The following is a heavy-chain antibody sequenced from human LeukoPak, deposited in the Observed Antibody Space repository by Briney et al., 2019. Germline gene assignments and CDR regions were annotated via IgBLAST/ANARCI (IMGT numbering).Heavy chain of an antibody. CDR3: ARGLRFIQGPGYYYMDV. CDR2: INHSGNT. J-gene: IGHJ6*03. D-gene: IGHD3-16*02. CDR1: GGSFNAYY. Sequence: PSETLSLTCAVYGGSFNAYYWTWIRQTPGKGLEWIGGINHSGNTNYNPSLESRVTISADTSKNQFSLNLGSVTAADTAIYYCARGLRFIQGPGYYYMDVWGKGTTVTVSS. V-gene: IGHV4-34*01.